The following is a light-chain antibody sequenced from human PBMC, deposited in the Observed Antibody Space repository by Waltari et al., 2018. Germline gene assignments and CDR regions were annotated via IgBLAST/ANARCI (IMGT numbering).Light chain of an antibody. CDR2: GAS. Sequence: IQMTQSPCYLSASRGDRVTITCRASQVIRHDLGWYQQKPGEAPRRLIYGASTLQTGVPSRFSGSGSGTDFTLTITSLQPEDFATYYCLQHSNYPFTFGPGTTVDVK. CDR1: QVIRHD. V-gene: IGKV1-17*01. J-gene: IGKJ3*01. CDR3: LQHSNYPFT.